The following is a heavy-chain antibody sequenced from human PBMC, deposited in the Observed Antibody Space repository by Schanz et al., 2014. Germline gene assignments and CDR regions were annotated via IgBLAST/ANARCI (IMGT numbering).Heavy chain of an antibody. CDR2: IYYSGST. D-gene: IGHD1-1*01. Sequence: QVQLQESGPGLVKPSQTLSLTCAVSGGSISSGGYSWNWIRQPPGKGLEWIVYIYYSGSTYYNPSLKSRVTIPVDTSKNQFSLKLSSVTAADTAVYYCARGGRTTYNYYYGMDVWGQGTMVTVSS. V-gene: IGHV4-30-4*07. CDR1: GGSISSGGYS. J-gene: IGHJ6*02. CDR3: ARGGRTTYNYYYGMDV.